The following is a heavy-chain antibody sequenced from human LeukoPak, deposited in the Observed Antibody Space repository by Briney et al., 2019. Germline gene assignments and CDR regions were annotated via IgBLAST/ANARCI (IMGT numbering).Heavy chain of an antibody. CDR2: IIPIFGTA. D-gene: IGHD6-19*01. V-gene: IGHV1-69*13. Sequence: SVKVSFQASGGTFSSYAISWVRQAPGQGLEWMGGIIPIFGTANDPQKFQGRGTITADESTSTAYMELSSLRSEDTAVYYCAVGIAVAGTPLDYWGQRTLVTVSS. CDR3: AVGIAVAGTPLDY. J-gene: IGHJ4*02. CDR1: GGTFSSYA.